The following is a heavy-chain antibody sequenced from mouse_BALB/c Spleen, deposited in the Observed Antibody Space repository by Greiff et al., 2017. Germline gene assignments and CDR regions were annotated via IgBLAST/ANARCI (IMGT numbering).Heavy chain of an antibody. CDR2: IWAGGST. Sequence: QVQLKESGPGLVAPSQSLSITCTVSGFSLTSYGVHWVRQPPGKGLEWLGVIWAGGSTNYNSALMSRLSISKDNSKSQVFLKMNSLQTDDTAMYYCARDRYGNYMDYWGQGTSVTVSS. D-gene: IGHD2-1*01. J-gene: IGHJ4*01. CDR3: ARDRYGNYMDY. CDR1: GFSLTSYG. V-gene: IGHV2-9*02.